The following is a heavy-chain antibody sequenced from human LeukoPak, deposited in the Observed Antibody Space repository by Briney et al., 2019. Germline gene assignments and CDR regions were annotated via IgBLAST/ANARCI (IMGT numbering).Heavy chain of an antibody. Sequence: PGGSLRLSCAASGFTFHNFAMSWVRQAPGKGLEWVSSISSSGELTFYADSVKGRFTIFRDNSRYTLYLQMNSLRDEDAAMYYCVKDRPNYYESNGDYYKRDGDFWGQGTLVTVSA. V-gene: IGHV3-23*01. CDR1: GFTFHNFA. CDR3: VKDRPNYYESNGDYYKRDGDF. CDR2: ISSSGELT. D-gene: IGHD3-22*01. J-gene: IGHJ4*02.